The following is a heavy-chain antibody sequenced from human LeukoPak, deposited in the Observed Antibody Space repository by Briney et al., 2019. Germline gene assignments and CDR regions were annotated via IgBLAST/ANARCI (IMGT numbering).Heavy chain of an antibody. CDR2: IYTSGST. J-gene: IGHJ3*02. CDR1: GGSISSYY. V-gene: IGHV4-4*07. CDR3: ARDRGENYYGSGSYYPNAFDI. D-gene: IGHD3-10*01. Sequence: KPSETLSLTCTVSGGSISSYYWSWIRQPAGKGLEWIGRIYTSGSTNYNPSLKSRVTMSVATSKNQFSLKLSSVTAADTAVYYCARDRGENYYGSGSYYPNAFDIWGQGTMVTVSS.